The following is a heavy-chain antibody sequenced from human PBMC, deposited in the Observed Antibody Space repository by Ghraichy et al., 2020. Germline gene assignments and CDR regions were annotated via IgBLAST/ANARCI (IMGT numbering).Heavy chain of an antibody. J-gene: IGHJ6*02. CDR1: GFTFDDYA. CDR2: ISWNSGSI. V-gene: IGHV3-9*01. CDR3: AKALSGDPLGYYGMDV. Sequence: SLNISCAASGFTFDDYAMHWVRQAPGKGLEWVSGISWNSGSIGYADSVKGRFTISRDNAKNSLYLQMNSLRAEDTALYYCAKALSGDPLGYYGMDVWGQGTTVTVSS. D-gene: IGHD3-10*01.